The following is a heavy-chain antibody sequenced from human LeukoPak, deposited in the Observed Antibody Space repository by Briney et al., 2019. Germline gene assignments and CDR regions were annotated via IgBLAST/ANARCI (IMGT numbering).Heavy chain of an antibody. V-gene: IGHV3-48*01. CDR1: GFTFSAYD. CDR3: AYSNSFDY. J-gene: IGHJ4*02. Sequence: GGSLRLSCAASGFTFSAYDMNWVRQAPGKGLEWVSYISRSNNVYYADSVKGRFTISRDNAKNSLYLQMNSLRAEDTAVYYCAYSNSFDYWGQGTLVAVSS. D-gene: IGHD4-4*01. CDR2: ISRSNNV.